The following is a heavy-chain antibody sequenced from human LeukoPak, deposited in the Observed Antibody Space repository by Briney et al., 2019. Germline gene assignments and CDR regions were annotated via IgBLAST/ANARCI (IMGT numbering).Heavy chain of an antibody. V-gene: IGHV1-8*01. CDR3: ARIRAGYSSGWYYYYYGMDV. CDR1: RYTFTSYD. D-gene: IGHD6-19*01. Sequence: ASVKVSCKASRYTFTSYDINWVRQATGQGLEWMGWMNPNSGNTGYAQKFQGRVTMTRNTSISTAYMELSSLRSEDTAVYYCARIRAGYSSGWYYYYYGMDVWGQGTTVTVSS. J-gene: IGHJ6*02. CDR2: MNPNSGNT.